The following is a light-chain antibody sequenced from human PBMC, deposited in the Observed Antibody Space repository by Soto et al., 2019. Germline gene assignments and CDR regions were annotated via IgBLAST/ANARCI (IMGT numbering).Light chain of an antibody. CDR1: TSDVSGYNF. CDR2: DVS. V-gene: IGLV2-14*03. J-gene: IGLJ1*01. Sequence: QSVLTQPASVSGSPGQSITISCTGPTSDVSGYNFVSWYQQYPGKAPKLMIYDVSNRPSGVSNRFSGSKSGNTASLTISGLQAEDEADYYCSSYTSSNTYVFGAGTRSPS. CDR3: SSYTSSNTYV.